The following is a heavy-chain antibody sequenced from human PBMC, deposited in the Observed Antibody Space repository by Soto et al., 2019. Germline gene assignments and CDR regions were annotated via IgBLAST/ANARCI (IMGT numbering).Heavy chain of an antibody. CDR1: GFTFSSYG. V-gene: IGHV3-30*18. Sequence: GRSLRLSCAASGFTFSSYGMHWVRQAPGKGLEWVAVISYDGSNKYYADSVKGRFTISRDNSKNTLYLQMNSLRAEDTAVYYCAKDRVAAAGPHYFDYWGQGTLVTVSS. D-gene: IGHD6-13*01. CDR2: ISYDGSNK. J-gene: IGHJ4*02. CDR3: AKDRVAAAGPHYFDY.